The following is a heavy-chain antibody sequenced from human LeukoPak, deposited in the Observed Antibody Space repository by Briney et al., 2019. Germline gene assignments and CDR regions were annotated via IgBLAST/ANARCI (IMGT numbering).Heavy chain of an antibody. CDR1: GGSFTSSSDY. V-gene: IGHV4-39*01. J-gene: IGHJ4*02. CDR2: IYYSGST. CDR3: ARHNYDSSGFLKY. Sequence: SETLSLTCTVSGGSFTSSSDYWGWIRQPPGKGLEWIGSIYYSGSTYYNPSLKSRVTISVDTSKNQFSLKLSSVTAADTAVYYCARHNYDSSGFLKYWGQGTLVTASS. D-gene: IGHD3-22*01.